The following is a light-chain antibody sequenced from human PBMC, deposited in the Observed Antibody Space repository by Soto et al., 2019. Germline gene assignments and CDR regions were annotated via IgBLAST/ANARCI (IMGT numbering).Light chain of an antibody. CDR1: QSVNSN. J-gene: IGKJ1*01. V-gene: IGKV3-15*01. Sequence: EIVMTQSPATLSVSPGERATLSCRASQSVNSNLAWYQQTPGQVPRLLIYDASTRATGIPARFSGSGSGTEFTLTISSLHSEDFAVYYCQQYNNWGTFGQGTKVEIK. CDR2: DAS. CDR3: QQYNNWGT.